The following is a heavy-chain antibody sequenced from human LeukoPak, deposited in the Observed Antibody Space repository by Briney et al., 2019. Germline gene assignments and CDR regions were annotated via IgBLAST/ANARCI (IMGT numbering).Heavy chain of an antibody. CDR3: ARGMGATTQSLFDQ. CDR2: ITTAGDT. J-gene: IGHJ4*02. Sequence: PGGSLRLSCAASGFTFRSYDMHWVRQPTGKGLEWASGITTAGDTYYPGSVKGRFTISRENAKNSLYLQMNSLRAGDTAVYYCARGMGATTQSLFDQWGQGTLVTVSS. CDR1: GFTFRSYD. V-gene: IGHV3-13*04. D-gene: IGHD1-26*01.